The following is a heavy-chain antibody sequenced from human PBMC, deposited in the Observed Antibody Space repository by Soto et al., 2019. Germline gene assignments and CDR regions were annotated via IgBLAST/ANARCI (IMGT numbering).Heavy chain of an antibody. J-gene: IGHJ6*02. CDR1: GGSIRSYY. V-gene: IGHV4-4*07. D-gene: IGHD1-26*01. CDR2: IYTSGTT. Sequence: PSETLSLTCNASGGSIRSYYWSWIRQPAGKALGWIGRIYTSGTTNYNPSLKSRATILVDTSKNQFSLKLSSVTAADTAVYYCAREGASGFGMDVWGQGTTVTVSS. CDR3: AREGASGFGMDV.